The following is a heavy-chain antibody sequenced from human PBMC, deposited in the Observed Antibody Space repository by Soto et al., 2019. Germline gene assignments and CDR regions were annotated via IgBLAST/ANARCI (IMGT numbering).Heavy chain of an antibody. J-gene: IGHJ4*02. CDR3: ARVMGGNIWYYFDY. CDR1: GYTFTNSG. Sequence: ASVKVSCKASGYTFTNSGMHWVRQAPGQRLEWMGWINAGNGNAKYSQKFQGRVTITRDTSASTAYMELSSLRSEDTAVYYCARVMGGNIWYYFDYWGQGTLVTVSS. CDR2: INAGNGNA. D-gene: IGHD2-15*01. V-gene: IGHV1-3*01.